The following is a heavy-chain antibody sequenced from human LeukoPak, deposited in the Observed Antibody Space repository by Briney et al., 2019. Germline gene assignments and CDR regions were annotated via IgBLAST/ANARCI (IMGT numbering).Heavy chain of an antibody. J-gene: IGHJ4*02. CDR1: GGSISSGSYY. V-gene: IGHV4-61*02. Sequence: SQTLSLTCTVSGGSISSGSYYWSWIRQPAGKGLEWIGRIYTSGSTNYNPSLKSRVTISVDTSKNQFSLKLSSVTAADTAMYYCATSTVTSRWVYFDFWGRGTLVTVSS. CDR3: ATSTVTSRWVYFDF. D-gene: IGHD4-17*01. CDR2: IYTSGST.